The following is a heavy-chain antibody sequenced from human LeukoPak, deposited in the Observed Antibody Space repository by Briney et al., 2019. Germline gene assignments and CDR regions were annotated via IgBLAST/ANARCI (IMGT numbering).Heavy chain of an antibody. V-gene: IGHV4-39*07. Sequence: SETLSLTCTVSGGSISSGSYYWGWIRQPPGKGLEWIGNIYYSGSTYYNPSLKSRVTISVDTSKNQFSLKLSSVTAADTAVYYCARDGVDTAMVTTGFFDYWGQGTLVTVSS. CDR1: GGSISSGSYY. CDR3: ARDGVDTAMVTTGFFDY. CDR2: IYYSGST. D-gene: IGHD5-18*01. J-gene: IGHJ4*02.